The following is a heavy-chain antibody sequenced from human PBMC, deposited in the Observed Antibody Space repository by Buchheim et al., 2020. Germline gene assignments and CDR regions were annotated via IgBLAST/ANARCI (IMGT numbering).Heavy chain of an antibody. CDR2: IWYDGSTK. J-gene: IGHJ6*02. CDR3: ARAETTVTSRYYFYGMDV. Sequence: QVQLVESGGGVVQPGRSLRLSCAASGFSFSSYGMHWVRQAPGKGLEWVAVIWYDGSTKYYADSVKGRFTISRDNSKTPLYLQMNSLRAGDTAVYFCARAETTVTSRYYFYGMDVWGQGTT. CDR1: GFSFSSYG. D-gene: IGHD4-11*01. V-gene: IGHV3-33*01.